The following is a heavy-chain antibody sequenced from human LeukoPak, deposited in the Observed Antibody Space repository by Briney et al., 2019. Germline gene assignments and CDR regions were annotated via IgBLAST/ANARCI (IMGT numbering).Heavy chain of an antibody. CDR1: GGSISTSNYY. CDR2: IFYSGST. J-gene: IGHJ6*03. V-gene: IGHV4-39*07. Sequence: SETLSLTCTVSGGSISTSNYYWGWIRQPPGKGLEWIGNIFYSGSTYYGPSLKSRVTISVDTSKNQFSLKLSSVTAADTAVYYCTRGSIAYYYMDVWGKGTTVTISS. CDR3: TRGSIAYYYMDV. D-gene: IGHD3-22*01.